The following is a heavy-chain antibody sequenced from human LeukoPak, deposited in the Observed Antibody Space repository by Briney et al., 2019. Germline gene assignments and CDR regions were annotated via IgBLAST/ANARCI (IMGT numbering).Heavy chain of an antibody. CDR1: GYSFTNYW. J-gene: IGHJ4*02. CDR3: ARRVVSGTTGPNYFDY. D-gene: IGHD1-7*01. V-gene: IGHV5-51*01. CDR2: IYPGDSHT. Sequence: GESLKISCKGSGYSFTNYWIGWVRQMPGKGLEWMGIIYPGDSHTRHTPSFQGQVTISADRSISTAYLQWSSLKASDTAIYYCARRVVSGTTGPNYFDYWGQGTLVTVSS.